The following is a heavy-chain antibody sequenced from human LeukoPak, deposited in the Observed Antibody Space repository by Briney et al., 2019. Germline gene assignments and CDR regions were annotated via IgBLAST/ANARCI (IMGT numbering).Heavy chain of an antibody. CDR2: IRYDGSNK. CDR3: AKGVVLGPFTNGDYFDY. D-gene: IGHD2-8*01. Sequence: PGGSLRLSCAASGFTFSSYGMHWVRQAPGKGLEWVAFIRYDGSNKYYADSVKGRFTISRDNSKNTLYLQMNSLRAEDTAVYYCAKGVVLGPFTNGDYFDYWGQGTPVTVSS. CDR1: GFTFSSYG. J-gene: IGHJ4*02. V-gene: IGHV3-30*02.